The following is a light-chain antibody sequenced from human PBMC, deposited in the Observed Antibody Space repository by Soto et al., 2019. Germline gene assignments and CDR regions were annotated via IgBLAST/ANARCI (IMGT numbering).Light chain of an antibody. CDR2: DVS. CDR1: SSDVGGYNY. J-gene: IGLJ1*01. CDR3: SSYTSSNTYV. Sequence: QSALTQPASVSGSPGQSITVSCTGTSSDVGGYNYVSWYQQHPGKVPQLMIYDVSNRPSGVSNRFSGSKSGNTASLTISGLQAEDEADYYCSSYTSSNTYVFGTGTKVTVL. V-gene: IGLV2-14*01.